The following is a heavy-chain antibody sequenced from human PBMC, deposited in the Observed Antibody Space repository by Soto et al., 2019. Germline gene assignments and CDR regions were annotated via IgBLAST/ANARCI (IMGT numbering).Heavy chain of an antibody. CDR2: INGGSGNT. D-gene: IGHD1-26*01. Sequence: SCKASGNTVPNYAIHWVRQAPGQRLEWMGWINGGSGNTYYSEHFQGRVTVTRDTSAGTVYMQLSRLTSEDTAVYYCARDDSGFSGSHYIDYFNYWGQGALVTVSS. V-gene: IGHV1-3*01. J-gene: IGHJ4*02. CDR1: GNTVPNYA. CDR3: ARDDSGFSGSHYIDYFNY.